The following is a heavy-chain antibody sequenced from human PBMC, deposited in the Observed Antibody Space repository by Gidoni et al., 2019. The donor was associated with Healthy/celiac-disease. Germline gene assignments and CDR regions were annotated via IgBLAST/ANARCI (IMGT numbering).Heavy chain of an antibody. CDR3: ARTSLGYDSSGYSYYYYYYMDV. CDR1: GGTFSSYA. J-gene: IGHJ6*03. V-gene: IGHV1-69*01. Sequence: QVQLVQSGAEVKKPGSSVKVSCKASGGTFSSYAISWVRQAPGQGLEWMGGIIPIFGTANYAQKFQGRVTITADESTSTAYMELSSLRSEDTAVYYCARTSLGYDSSGYSYYYYYYMDVWGKGTTVTVSS. D-gene: IGHD3-22*01. CDR2: IIPIFGTA.